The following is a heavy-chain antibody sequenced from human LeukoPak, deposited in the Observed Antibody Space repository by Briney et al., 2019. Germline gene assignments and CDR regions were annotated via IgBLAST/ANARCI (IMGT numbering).Heavy chain of an antibody. V-gene: IGHV3-15*01. CDR1: GLSFSGAW. CDR2: ITSRNDGETT. J-gene: IGHJ5*02. D-gene: IGHD4-17*01. Sequence: RPGGSLRLSCAASGLSFSGAWMTWVRQPPGKGLEGVGRITSRNDGETTDYAAPVKGRFTISRDDSKNTIYLQMNSLKTEDTAVYYCNTDINTIYGIVHWGQGTLVTVSS. CDR3: NTDINTIYGIVH.